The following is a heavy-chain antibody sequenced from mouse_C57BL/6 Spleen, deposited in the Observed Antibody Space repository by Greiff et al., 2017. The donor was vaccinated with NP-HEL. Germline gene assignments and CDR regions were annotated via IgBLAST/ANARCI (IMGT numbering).Heavy chain of an antibody. Sequence: VMLVESGPELVKPGASVKISCKASGYAFSSSWMNWVKQRPGKGLEWIGRIYPGDGDTNYNGKFKGKATLTADKSSSTAYMQLSSLTSEDSAVYFGARGGGNSPFAYWGQGTLVTVSA. D-gene: IGHD2-1*01. J-gene: IGHJ3*01. CDR2: IYPGDGDT. V-gene: IGHV1-82*01. CDR3: ARGGGNSPFAY. CDR1: GYAFSSSW.